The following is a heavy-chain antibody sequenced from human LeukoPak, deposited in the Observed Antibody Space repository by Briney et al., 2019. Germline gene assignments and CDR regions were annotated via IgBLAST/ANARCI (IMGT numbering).Heavy chain of an antibody. V-gene: IGHV3-49*03. Sequence: GGSLRLSCTASGFTFGDYAMSWFRRAPGKGLEWVGFSRSKAYGGTTEYAASVKGRFTISRDDSKSIAYLQMNSLKTEDTAVYYCRGYCSGGSCYHFDYWGQGTLVTVSS. D-gene: IGHD2-15*01. CDR1: GFTFGDYA. CDR3: RGYCSGGSCYHFDY. J-gene: IGHJ4*02. CDR2: SRSKAYGGTT.